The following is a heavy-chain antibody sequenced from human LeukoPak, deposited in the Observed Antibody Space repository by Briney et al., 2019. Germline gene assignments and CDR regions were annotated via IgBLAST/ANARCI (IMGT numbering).Heavy chain of an antibody. D-gene: IGHD5-18*01. CDR2: IKSKTDGGTT. V-gene: IGHV3-15*01. Sequence: GGSLRLSCAASGLTFTNAWMSWVRQAPGKGLEWVGRIKSKTDGGTTDYAAPVKGRFTISRDDSKNTLYLQMNSLKTEDTAVYYCTTVDTAMVSFDYWGQGTLVTVSS. CDR3: TTVDTAMVSFDY. CDR1: GLTFTNAW. J-gene: IGHJ4*02.